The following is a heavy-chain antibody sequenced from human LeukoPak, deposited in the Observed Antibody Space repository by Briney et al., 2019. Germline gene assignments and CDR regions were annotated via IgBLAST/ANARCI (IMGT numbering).Heavy chain of an antibody. CDR3: ARDSSVIHDILTGYLNAFDY. CDR2: INPDSGGT. D-gene: IGHD3-9*01. J-gene: IGHJ4*02. V-gene: IGHV1-2*02. CDR1: GYTFTGYY. Sequence: GASVKVSCKASGYTFTGYYMHWGRQAPGQGLEWVGWINPDSGGTNYAQKFQGRVTMTRNTPISTAYMELSSLRSEDTAVYYCARDSSVIHDILTGYLNAFDYWGQGTLVTVSS.